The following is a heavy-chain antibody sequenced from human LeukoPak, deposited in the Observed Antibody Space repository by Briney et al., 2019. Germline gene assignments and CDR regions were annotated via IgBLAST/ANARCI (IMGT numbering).Heavy chain of an antibody. CDR3: ASKGSGYSYGDSDY. Sequence: PGGSLRLSCAASGFTFSSYSMNWVRQAPGKGLEWVSSISSSSSYIYYADSVKGRFTISRDNAENSLYLQMNSLRAEDTAVYYCASKGSGYSYGDSDYWGQGTLVTVSS. V-gene: IGHV3-21*01. D-gene: IGHD5-18*01. CDR1: GFTFSSYS. CDR2: ISSSSSYI. J-gene: IGHJ4*02.